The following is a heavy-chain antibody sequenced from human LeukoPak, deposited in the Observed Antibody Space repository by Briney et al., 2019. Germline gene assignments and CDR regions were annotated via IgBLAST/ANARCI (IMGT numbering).Heavy chain of an antibody. D-gene: IGHD4-23*01. J-gene: IGHJ5*02. Sequence: PSETLSLTCTVSGGSISSYYWGWIRQPPGKGLEWIGSIYYSGSTYYNPSLKSRVTISVDTSKNQFSLKLSSVTAADTAVYYCARLGPTVVTYNWFDPWGQGTLVTVSS. CDR2: IYYSGST. V-gene: IGHV4-39*01. CDR1: GGSISSYY. CDR3: ARLGPTVVTYNWFDP.